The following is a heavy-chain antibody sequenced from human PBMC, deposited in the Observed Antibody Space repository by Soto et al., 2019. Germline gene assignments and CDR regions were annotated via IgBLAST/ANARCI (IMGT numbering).Heavy chain of an antibody. V-gene: IGHV2-70*11. Sequence: SGPTLVNPTQTRTLTCTFSGFSLSTSGMCVSWIRQPPGKALEWLARIDWDDDKYYSTSLKTRLTISKDTSKNQVVLTMTNMDPVDTATYYCALTYYYGSGSTFDYWGQGTLVTVSS. CDR2: IDWDDDK. CDR1: GFSLSTSGMC. D-gene: IGHD3-10*01. CDR3: ALTYYYGSGSTFDY. J-gene: IGHJ4*02.